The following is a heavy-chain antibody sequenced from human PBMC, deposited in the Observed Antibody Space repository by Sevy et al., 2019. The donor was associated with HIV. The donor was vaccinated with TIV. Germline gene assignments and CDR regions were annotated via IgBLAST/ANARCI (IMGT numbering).Heavy chain of an antibody. Sequence: SETLSLTCAVYGGSLSGYYWSWIRQPPGKGLEWIGEINDSGSTNYNPSLKSRVTISVDTSKNQFSLKLSSVTAADTAVYYCARGEDIVVVPAALHNWFDPWGQGSLVTVSS. CDR2: INDSGST. D-gene: IGHD2-2*02. V-gene: IGHV4-34*01. CDR1: GGSLSGYY. CDR3: ARGEDIVVVPAALHNWFDP. J-gene: IGHJ5*02.